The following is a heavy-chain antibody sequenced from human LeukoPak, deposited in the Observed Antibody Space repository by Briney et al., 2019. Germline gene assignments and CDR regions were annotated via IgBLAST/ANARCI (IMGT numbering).Heavy chain of an antibody. CDR2: IIPIFGTA. CDR1: GGTFSSYA. CDR3: ATIAAAGTQYYYYGMDV. Sequence: SVKVSCKASGGTFSSYAISWVRQAPGQGLEWMGGIIPIFGTANYAQKFQGRVTITADESTSAAYMELSSLRSEDTAVYYCATIAAAGTQYYYYGMDVWGQGTTVTVSS. D-gene: IGHD6-13*01. J-gene: IGHJ6*02. V-gene: IGHV1-69*13.